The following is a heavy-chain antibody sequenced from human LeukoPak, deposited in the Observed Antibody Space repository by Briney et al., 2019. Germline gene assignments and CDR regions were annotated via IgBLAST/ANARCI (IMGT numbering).Heavy chain of an antibody. CDR2: IYYSGST. CDR3: ARLVVTADYYYYYYMDV. D-gene: IGHD2-21*02. V-gene: IGHV4-59*01. J-gene: IGHJ6*03. Sequence: PSETLSLTCTVSGGSISSYYWIWIRQPPGKGLEWIGYIYYSGSTNYNPSLKSRVTISVDTSKNQFSLKLSSVTAADTAVYYCARLVVTADYYYYYYMDVWGKGTTVTVSS. CDR1: GGSISSYY.